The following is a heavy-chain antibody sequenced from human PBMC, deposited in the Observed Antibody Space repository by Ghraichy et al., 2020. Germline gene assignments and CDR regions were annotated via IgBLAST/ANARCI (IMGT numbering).Heavy chain of an antibody. J-gene: IGHJ4*02. CDR2: ISGSGGST. CDR1: GFTFSSYA. D-gene: IGHD5-18*01. V-gene: IGHV3-23*01. Sequence: GESLNISCAASGFTFSSYAMSWVRQAPGKGLEWVSAISGSGGSTYYADSVKGRFTISRDNSKNTLYLQMNSLRAEDTAVYYCAKEAAMVKSVDYWGQGTLVTVSS. CDR3: AKEAAMVKSVDY.